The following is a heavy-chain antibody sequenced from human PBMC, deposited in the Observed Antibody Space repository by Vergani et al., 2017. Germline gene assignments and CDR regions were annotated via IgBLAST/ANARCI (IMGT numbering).Heavy chain of an antibody. V-gene: IGHV1-46*01. CDR2: INPSGGST. J-gene: IGHJ6*02. D-gene: IGHD2-2*01. Sequence: QVQLVQSGAEVKKPGASVKVSCKASGYTFTSYYMHWVRQAPGQGLEWMGIINPSGGSTSYAQKFQGRVTMTRDTSTSTVYMELSSLRSEDTAVYYCAREDIVVVPAALGPIYYYYGMDVWGQGTTVTVSS. CDR1: GYTFTSYY. CDR3: AREDIVVVPAALGPIYYYYGMDV.